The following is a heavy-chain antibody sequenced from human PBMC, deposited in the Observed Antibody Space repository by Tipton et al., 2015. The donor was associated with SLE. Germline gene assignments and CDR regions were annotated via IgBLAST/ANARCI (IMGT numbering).Heavy chain of an antibody. J-gene: IGHJ5*02. Sequence: QLVQSGPEVKKPGASVQISCKASGYTFITYYIHWVRQAPGQGLEWMGIIKPSGGSTTYAQKFQGRVTMTRETSTSTVYMELSSLTSEDTAVYYCVRDRGYLWGQGTLVTVSS. CDR2: IKPSGGST. V-gene: IGHV1-46*01. CDR1: GYTFITYY. CDR3: VRDRGYL. D-gene: IGHD3-10*01.